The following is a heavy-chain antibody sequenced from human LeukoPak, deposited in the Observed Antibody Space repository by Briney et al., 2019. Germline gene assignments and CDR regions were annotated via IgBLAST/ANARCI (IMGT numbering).Heavy chain of an antibody. D-gene: IGHD3-22*01. Sequence: TGGSLRLSCAASGFTFSSYWMSWVRQATGKGLEWVANIKQDGSEKYYVDSVKGRFTISRDNAKNSLYLQMNSLRAEDTAVYYCVRVPAYYYDSSGCPDYWGQGTLVTVSS. J-gene: IGHJ4*02. CDR3: VRVPAYYYDSSGCPDY. V-gene: IGHV3-7*04. CDR2: IKQDGSEK. CDR1: GFTFSSYW.